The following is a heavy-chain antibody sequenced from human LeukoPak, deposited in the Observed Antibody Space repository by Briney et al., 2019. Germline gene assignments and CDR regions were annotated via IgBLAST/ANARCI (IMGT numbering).Heavy chain of an antibody. Sequence: GGSLRLSCAASGFTFSSYEMNWVRQAPGKGLEWVSYISSSGSTIYYADSVKGRFTISRDNAKSSLYLQMNSLRAEDTAVHYCARDPPHYGEGAFDIWGQGTMVTVSS. D-gene: IGHD4-17*01. CDR3: ARDPPHYGEGAFDI. V-gene: IGHV3-48*03. J-gene: IGHJ3*02. CDR2: ISSSGSTI. CDR1: GFTFSSYE.